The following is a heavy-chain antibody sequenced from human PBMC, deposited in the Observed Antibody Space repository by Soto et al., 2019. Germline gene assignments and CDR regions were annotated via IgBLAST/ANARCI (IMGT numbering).Heavy chain of an antibody. V-gene: IGHV1-8*01. Sequence: ASVKVSCKASGYTFTSYDINWVRQATGQGLEWMGWMNPNSGNTGYAQKFQGRVTMTRNTSISTAYMELSSLRSEDTAVYYCAREYSYGFPYYYGMDVRGQGTTVTVSS. CDR1: GYTFTSYD. J-gene: IGHJ6*02. D-gene: IGHD5-18*01. CDR2: MNPNSGNT. CDR3: AREYSYGFPYYYGMDV.